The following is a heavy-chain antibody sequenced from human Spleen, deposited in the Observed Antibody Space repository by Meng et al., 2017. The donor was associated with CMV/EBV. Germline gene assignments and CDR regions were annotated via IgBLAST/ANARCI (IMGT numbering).Heavy chain of an antibody. V-gene: IGHV1-2*06. D-gene: IGHD6-19*01. Sequence: QVQLVQSGAEVKKPGASVRVSCKTSGYTFTGYYMHWVRQAPGQGLEWMGRINPNSGGTNYAQKFQGRVTMTRDTSISTAYMELSRLRSDDTAVYYCAREVMAVASFDYWGQGTLVTVSS. J-gene: IGHJ4*02. CDR1: GYTFTGYY. CDR2: INPNSGGT. CDR3: AREVMAVASFDY.